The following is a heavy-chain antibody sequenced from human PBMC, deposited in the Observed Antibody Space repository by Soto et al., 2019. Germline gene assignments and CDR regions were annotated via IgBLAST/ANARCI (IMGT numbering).Heavy chain of an antibody. V-gene: IGHV3-53*01. CDR1: GFTVSSNY. CDR2: IYSGGST. D-gene: IGHD5-18*01. J-gene: IGHJ1*01. CDR3: ARDRVGRGYPEYFQH. Sequence: EVQLVESGGGLIQPGGSLRLSCAASGFTVSSNYMSWVRQAPGKGLEWVSVIYSGGSTYYADSVKGRFTISRDNSKNTQYLQMNSLRAEDTAVYYCARDRVGRGYPEYFQHWGQGTLVTVSS.